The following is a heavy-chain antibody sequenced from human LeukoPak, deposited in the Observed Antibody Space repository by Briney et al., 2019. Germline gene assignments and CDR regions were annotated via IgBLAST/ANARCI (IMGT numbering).Heavy chain of an antibody. CDR3: ARVNYYDSSGYYPYAFDI. CDR2: IYCSGST. Sequence: SETLSLTCTVSGGSVSSGSYYWRWIRQPPGKGLEWIGYIYCSGSTNYNPSLKSRVTISVDTSKNQFSLKLSSVTAADTAVYYCARVNYYDSSGYYPYAFDIWGQGTMVTVSS. J-gene: IGHJ3*02. D-gene: IGHD3-22*01. V-gene: IGHV4-61*01. CDR1: GGSVSSGSYY.